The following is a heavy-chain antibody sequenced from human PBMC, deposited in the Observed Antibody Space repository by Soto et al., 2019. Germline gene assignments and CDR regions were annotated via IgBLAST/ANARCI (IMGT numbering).Heavy chain of an antibody. V-gene: IGHV4-39*01. CDR3: ARHTLVPLHYDSRGYYLFDY. J-gene: IGHJ4*02. CDR1: GGSIINSSYY. D-gene: IGHD3-22*01. CDR2: IYYSGRT. Sequence: SETLSLTCTVSGGSIINSSYYWGWIRQPPGKGLEWIGSIYYSGRTYYNPSLKSRVITSVDTSKNQFSLKLSSVTAADTAVFYCARHTLVPLHYDSRGYYLFDYWGQGTLVTVSS.